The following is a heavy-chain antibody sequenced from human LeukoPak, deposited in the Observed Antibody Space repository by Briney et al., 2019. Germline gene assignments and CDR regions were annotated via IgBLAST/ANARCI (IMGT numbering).Heavy chain of an antibody. CDR2: IIPIFGTA. CDR3: ATPNGYSYYYYYYGMDV. D-gene: IGHD5-18*01. Sequence: SVKVSCKASGYTFTSYAISWVRQAPGQGLEWMGGIIPIFGTANYAQKFQGRVTITADESTSTAYMELSSLRSEDTAVYYCATPNGYSYYYYYYGMDVWGQGTTVTVSS. CDR1: GYTFTSYA. J-gene: IGHJ6*02. V-gene: IGHV1-69*13.